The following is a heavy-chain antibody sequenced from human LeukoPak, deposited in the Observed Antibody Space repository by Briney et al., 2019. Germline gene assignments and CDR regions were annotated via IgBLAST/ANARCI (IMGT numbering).Heavy chain of an antibody. CDR3: AREQDGRDGYNYRRNYYYYYMDV. CDR1: GYTFTSYG. D-gene: IGHD5-24*01. Sequence: ASVKVSCKASGYTFTSYGISWVRQAPGQGLEWMGWISAYNGNTNYAQKLQGRVTMTRDTSTSTVYMELSSLRSEDTAVYYCAREQDGRDGYNYRRNYYYYYMDVWGKGTTVTVSS. J-gene: IGHJ6*03. V-gene: IGHV1-18*01. CDR2: ISAYNGNT.